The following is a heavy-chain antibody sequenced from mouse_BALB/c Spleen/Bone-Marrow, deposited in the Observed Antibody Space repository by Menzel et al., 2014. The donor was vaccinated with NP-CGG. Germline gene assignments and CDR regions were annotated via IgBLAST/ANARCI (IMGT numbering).Heavy chain of an antibody. CDR3: ARDTNYGSFYWYFDV. D-gene: IGHD1-1*01. CDR2: IRNKANGYTT. CDR1: GFTFTDYY. Sequence: EVQRVESGGGLVQPGGSLRLSCATSGFTFTDYYMSWVRQPPGKALEWLGFIRNKANGYTTEYSASVKGRFTISRDNSQSILYLQMNTLRAEDSATYYCARDTNYGSFYWYFDVWGAGTTVTVSS. V-gene: IGHV7-3*02. J-gene: IGHJ1*01.